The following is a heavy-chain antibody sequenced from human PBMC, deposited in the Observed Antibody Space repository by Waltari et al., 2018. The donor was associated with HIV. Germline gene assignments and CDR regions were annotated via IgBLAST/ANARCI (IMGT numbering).Heavy chain of an antibody. CDR1: GYTLTELS. J-gene: IGHJ4*02. Sequence: QVQLVQSGAEVKKPGASVKVSCKVSGYTLTELSMHWLRQAPGKGREWMGGFDPEDGETIDAQKCQGRVTMTEDTSTDTAYMELSSLRSEDTAVYYCATDLADSGYARLGYWGQGTLVTVSS. CDR2: FDPEDGET. CDR3: ATDLADSGYARLGY. V-gene: IGHV1-24*01. D-gene: IGHD5-12*01.